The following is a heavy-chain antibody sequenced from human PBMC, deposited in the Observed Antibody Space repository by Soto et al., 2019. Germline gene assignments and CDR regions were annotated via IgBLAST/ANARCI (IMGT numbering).Heavy chain of an antibody. V-gene: IGHV1-69*13. CDR2: IIPIFGTA. CDR1: GGTFSSYS. J-gene: IGHJ3*02. Sequence: VASVKVSCKASGGTFSSYSISWVRQAPGQGLEWMGGIIPIFGTANYAQKFQGRVTITADESTSTAYMELSSLRSEDTAVYYCARVRITMIVVVSNDAFDIWGQGTMVTVSS. D-gene: IGHD3-22*01. CDR3: ARVRITMIVVVSNDAFDI.